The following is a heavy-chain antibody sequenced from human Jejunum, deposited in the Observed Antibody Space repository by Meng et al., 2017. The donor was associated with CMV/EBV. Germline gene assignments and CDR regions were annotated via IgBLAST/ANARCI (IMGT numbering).Heavy chain of an antibody. D-gene: IGHD5-12*01. CDR2: INSDGSST. CDR1: GFTFRRDW. CDR3: ARVGGGYANYYFDF. V-gene: IGHV3-74*01. J-gene: IGHJ4*02. Sequence: GFTFRRDWMHWVRQVPGKVLVWVSRINSDGSSTSYADSVKGRVTSSRDNAKNTLYLQMDSLRAEDTAVYYCARVGGGYANYYFDFWGQGTLVTVSS.